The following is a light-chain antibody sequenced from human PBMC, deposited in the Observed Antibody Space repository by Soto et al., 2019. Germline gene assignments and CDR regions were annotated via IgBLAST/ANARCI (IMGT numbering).Light chain of an antibody. CDR1: SSDVGAYNY. Sequence: QSALTQPASVSGSPGQSITISCTGTSSDVGAYNYVSWYQHHPGKVPKLLIYEVTNRPSGVSDRFYGSKSGNTASLTISGLQAEDEADYDCGSKRDSSTLFVFGTGTKRTVL. CDR2: EVT. V-gene: IGLV2-14*01. CDR3: GSKRDSSTLFV. J-gene: IGLJ1*01.